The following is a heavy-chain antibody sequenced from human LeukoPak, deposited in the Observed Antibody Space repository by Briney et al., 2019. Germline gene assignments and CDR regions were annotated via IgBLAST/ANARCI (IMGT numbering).Heavy chain of an antibody. Sequence: PGGSLRLSCAASGFTFTSYWMHWVRQAPGKGLEYVSAISSNGGSTYYADSVKGRFTISRDNSKNTLYLQMSSLRAEDTAVYYCVKGMEDYDILTGVLDVWGQGTTVTVSS. CDR2: ISSNGGST. CDR1: GFTFTSYW. J-gene: IGHJ6*02. D-gene: IGHD3-9*01. CDR3: VKGMEDYDILTGVLDV. V-gene: IGHV3-64D*06.